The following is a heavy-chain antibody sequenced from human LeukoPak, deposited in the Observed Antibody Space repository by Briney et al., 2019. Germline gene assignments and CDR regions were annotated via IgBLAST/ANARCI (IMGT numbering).Heavy chain of an antibody. J-gene: IGHJ6*03. CDR2: ISSSSSYI. CDR3: ARDRVSGWPDYYYYYMDV. D-gene: IGHD6-19*01. Sequence: GGSLRLSCAASGFTFSSYSMNWVRQAPGKGLEWVSSISSSSSYIYYADSVKGRFTISRDNAKNSLYLQMNSLRAGDTAVYYCARDRVSGWPDYYYYYMDVWGKGTTVTISS. V-gene: IGHV3-21*01. CDR1: GFTFSSYS.